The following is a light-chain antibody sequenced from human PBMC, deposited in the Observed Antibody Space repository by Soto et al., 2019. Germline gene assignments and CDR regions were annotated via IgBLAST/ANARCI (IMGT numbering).Light chain of an antibody. Sequence: EIVLTQSPGTLSLSPGERVTLSCRASHSVPTNYLAWYQQKPGQSLRLLIYGASTRATGIPERFRGSGSETHFTLTISSHEPEDLAVYYCQDYESSACTFGQGPKVVIK. CDR3: QDYESSACT. V-gene: IGKV3-20*01. CDR1: HSVPTNY. CDR2: GAS. J-gene: IGKJ1*01.